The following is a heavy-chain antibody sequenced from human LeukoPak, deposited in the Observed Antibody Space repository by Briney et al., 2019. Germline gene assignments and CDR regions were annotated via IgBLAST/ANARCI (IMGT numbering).Heavy chain of an antibody. CDR1: GYSISTGYY. J-gene: IGHJ4*02. Sequence: PSETLSLTCTVSGYSISTGYYWDWIRQPAGKGLEWIGRIYTSGSTNYNPSLKSRVTISVDTSKNQFSLKLSSVTAADTAVYYCCLSAAGRLDYFDYWGQGTLVTVSS. CDR3: CLSAAGRLDYFDY. D-gene: IGHD6-13*01. V-gene: IGHV4-61*02. CDR2: IYTSGST.